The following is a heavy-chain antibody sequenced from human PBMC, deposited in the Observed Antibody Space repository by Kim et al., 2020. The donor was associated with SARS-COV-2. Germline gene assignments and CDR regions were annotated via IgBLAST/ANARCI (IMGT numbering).Heavy chain of an antibody. CDR2: ISWNSGSI. V-gene: IGHV3-9*01. Sequence: GGSLRLSCAASGFTFGDYAMHWVRQAPGKGLEWVSGISWNSGSIGYADSVKGRFTISRDNAKNSLYLQMNSLRAEDTALYYCAKDAGHSYAVNWFDPWGQGTLVTVSS. CDR1: GFTFGDYA. J-gene: IGHJ5*02. D-gene: IGHD5-18*01. CDR3: AKDAGHSYAVNWFDP.